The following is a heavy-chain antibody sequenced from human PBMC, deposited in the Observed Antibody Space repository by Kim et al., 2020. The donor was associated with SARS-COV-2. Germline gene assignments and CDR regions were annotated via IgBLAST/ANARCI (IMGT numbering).Heavy chain of an antibody. Sequence: ASVKVSCKASGYTFTSNPIHWVRQAPGQRLEWMGWINVGNGNTKYSQKFQGRVTITRDTSASTACMELSSLSSEDTAVYYCAREYCINGVCYMGFDYWGQGTLVTVSS. D-gene: IGHD2-8*01. J-gene: IGHJ4*02. CDR1: GYTFTSNP. CDR3: AREYCINGVCYMGFDY. CDR2: INVGNGNT. V-gene: IGHV1-3*01.